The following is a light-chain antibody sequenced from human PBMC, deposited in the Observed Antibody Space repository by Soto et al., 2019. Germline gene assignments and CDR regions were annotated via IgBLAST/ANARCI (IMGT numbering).Light chain of an antibody. CDR2: DAL. CDR3: QQRHNWPIT. V-gene: IGKV3-11*01. J-gene: IGKJ5*01. Sequence: ELVLTQSPATLSLSPGERATLSCRASETIRNLLAWYQQRPGQAPRLLIYDALSRAPGIPARFSGGGSGTDLTITISSLEPEDGGVYYGQQRHNWPITFGQGTRLDIK. CDR1: ETIRNL.